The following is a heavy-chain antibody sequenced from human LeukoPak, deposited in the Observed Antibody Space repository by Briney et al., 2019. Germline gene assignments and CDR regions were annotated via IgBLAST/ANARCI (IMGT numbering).Heavy chain of an antibody. D-gene: IGHD1-26*01. Sequence: SETLSLTCTVSGYSISSGYYWGWIRQPPGKGLEWIGSIYHSGSTYYNPSLKSRVTISVDTSKNQFSLKLSSVTAADTAVYYCARERVGATIGFDNWGQGTLVTVSS. V-gene: IGHV4-38-2*02. CDR1: GYSISSGYY. CDR2: IYHSGST. CDR3: ARERVGATIGFDN. J-gene: IGHJ4*02.